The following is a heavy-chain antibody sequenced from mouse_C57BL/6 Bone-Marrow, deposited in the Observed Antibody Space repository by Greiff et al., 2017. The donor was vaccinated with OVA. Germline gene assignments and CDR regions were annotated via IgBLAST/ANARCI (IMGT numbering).Heavy chain of an antibody. Sequence: EVKLMESGGGLVQPGGSLKLSCAASGFTFSDYYMSWVRQTPEKRLEWVAYISNGGGSTYYPDTVKGRFTLSRDNAKNTLYLQMSRLKSEDTAMYYCARHGTSWFAYWGQGTLVTVSA. J-gene: IGHJ3*01. CDR1: GFTFSDYY. CDR2: ISNGGGST. V-gene: IGHV5-12*01. CDR3: ARHGTSWFAY. D-gene: IGHD1-1*01.